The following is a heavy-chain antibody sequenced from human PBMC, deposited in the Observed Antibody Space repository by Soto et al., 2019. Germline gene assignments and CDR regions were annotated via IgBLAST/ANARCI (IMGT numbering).Heavy chain of an antibody. CDR3: AKLEPVAGTSSWFDP. V-gene: IGHV3-23*01. J-gene: IGHJ5*02. Sequence: GGSLRLSCAASGFTFSSYAMSWVRQAPGKGLEWVSAISGSGGSTYYGDSVKGRFTISRDNSKNTLYLQMNSLRAEDTAVYYCAKLEPVAGTSSWFDPWGQGTLVTVSS. CDR1: GFTFSSYA. CDR2: ISGSGGST. D-gene: IGHD6-19*01.